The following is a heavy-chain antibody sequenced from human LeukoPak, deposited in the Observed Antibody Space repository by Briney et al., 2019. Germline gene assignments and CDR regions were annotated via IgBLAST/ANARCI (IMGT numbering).Heavy chain of an antibody. J-gene: IGHJ4*02. CDR3: AKDMYYYDSSGYSAFDY. CDR1: GFTFDDYA. Sequence: GGSLRLSCAASGFTFDDYAMHWVRQAPGKGLEWVSGISWNSGSIGHADSVKGRFTISRDNAKNSLYLQMNSLRAEDTALYYCAKDMYYYDSSGYSAFDYWGQGTLVTVSS. D-gene: IGHD3-22*01. V-gene: IGHV3-9*01. CDR2: ISWNSGSI.